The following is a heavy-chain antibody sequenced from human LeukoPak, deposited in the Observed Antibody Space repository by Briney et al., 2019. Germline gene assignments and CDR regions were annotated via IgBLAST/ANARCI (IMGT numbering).Heavy chain of an antibody. CDR1: GYTLTELS. D-gene: IGHD5-18*01. CDR2: FDPEDGET. J-gene: IGHJ4*02. Sequence: ASVKVSCKVSGYTLTELSMHWVRQAPGKGLEWMGGFDPEDGETIYAQKFQGRVTMTEDTSTDTAYMELSSLRSEDTAVYYCATVKYSYGLVHFDYWGQETLVTVSS. CDR3: ATVKYSYGLVHFDY. V-gene: IGHV1-24*01.